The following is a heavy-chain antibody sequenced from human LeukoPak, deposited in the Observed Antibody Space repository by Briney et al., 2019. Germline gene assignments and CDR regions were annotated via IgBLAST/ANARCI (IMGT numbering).Heavy chain of an antibody. Sequence: SVKVSCKASGYTFTSYGISWVRQAPGQGLEWMGGIIPIFGTANYAQKFQGRVTITADESTSTAYMELSSLRSEDTAVYYCARGVHGVGAFDIWGQGTMVTVSS. D-gene: IGHD3-16*01. V-gene: IGHV1-69*13. CDR3: ARGVHGVGAFDI. CDR2: IIPIFGTA. J-gene: IGHJ3*02. CDR1: GYTFTSYG.